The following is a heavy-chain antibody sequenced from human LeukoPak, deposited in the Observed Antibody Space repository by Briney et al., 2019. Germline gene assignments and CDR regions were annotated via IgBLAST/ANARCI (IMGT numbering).Heavy chain of an antibody. CDR1: GGSFSGYY. J-gene: IGHJ4*02. CDR2: INHSGST. CDR3: ARVLRGYPDYFDY. Sequence: SETLSLTCAVYGGSFSGYYWSWIRQPPGKGLEWIGEINHSGSTNYNPSLKSRVTISVDTSKNQFSLKLSSVTAADTAVYYCARVLRGYPDYFDYWGQGTLVTVSS. D-gene: IGHD5-18*01. V-gene: IGHV4-34*01.